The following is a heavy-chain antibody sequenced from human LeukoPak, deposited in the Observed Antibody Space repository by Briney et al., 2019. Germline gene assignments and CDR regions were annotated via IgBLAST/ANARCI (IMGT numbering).Heavy chain of an antibody. V-gene: IGHV1-18*01. Sequence: ASVKVSCKASGYTFTSYGISWVRQAPGQGLEWVGWISAYNGNTNYAQKLQGRVTMTTDTSTSTAYMELRSLRSDDTAVYYCARDYRYCSGGSCYSGYWGQGTLVTVSS. J-gene: IGHJ4*02. CDR1: GYTFTSYG. CDR2: ISAYNGNT. D-gene: IGHD2-15*01. CDR3: ARDYRYCSGGSCYSGY.